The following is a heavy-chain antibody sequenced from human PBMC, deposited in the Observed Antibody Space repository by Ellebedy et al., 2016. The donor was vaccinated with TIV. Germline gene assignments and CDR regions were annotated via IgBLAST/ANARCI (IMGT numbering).Heavy chain of an antibody. V-gene: IGHV1-18*01. CDR1: GYTFTSYG. D-gene: IGHD2-2*01. CDR2: ISAYNGNT. J-gene: IGHJ6*03. CDR3: ARRVGYCSSTSCYRYYYYYMDV. Sequence: ASVKVSXKASGYTFTSYGISWVRQAPGQGLEWMGWISAYNGNTNYAQKLQGRVTMTTDTSTSTAYMELRSLRSDDTAVYYCARRVGYCSSTSCYRYYYYYMDVWGKGTTVTVSS.